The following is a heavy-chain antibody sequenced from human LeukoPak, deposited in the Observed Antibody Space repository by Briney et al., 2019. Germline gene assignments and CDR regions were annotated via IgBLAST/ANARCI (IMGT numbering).Heavy chain of an antibody. CDR1: GFTVSSNY. CDR3: ARARGYDSSGYSAYYFDY. CDR2: IYSGGST. D-gene: IGHD3-22*01. Sequence: GGSLRLSCAASGFTVSSNYMSWVRQAPGKGLEWVSVIYSGGSTYYADSVKGRFTISRDNSKNTLYLQMNSLRAEDTAVYYCARARGYDSSGYSAYYFDYWGQGTLVTVSS. V-gene: IGHV3-53*01. J-gene: IGHJ4*02.